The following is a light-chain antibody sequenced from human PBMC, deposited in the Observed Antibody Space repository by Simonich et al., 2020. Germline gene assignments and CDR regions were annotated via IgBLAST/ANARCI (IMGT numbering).Light chain of an antibody. J-gene: IGLJ3*02. V-gene: IGLV4-69*01. Sequence: QLVLTQSPSASASLGASVKLTCTLSSWHSSYAIAWHQQQPEKGPRYLMKLNSDGSHSKGDGIPARFSGSSSGAERYLTISSLQSEDEADYYCQTWGTGINWVFGGGTKLTVL. CDR3: QTWGTGINWV. CDR2: LNSDGSH. CDR1: SWHSSYA.